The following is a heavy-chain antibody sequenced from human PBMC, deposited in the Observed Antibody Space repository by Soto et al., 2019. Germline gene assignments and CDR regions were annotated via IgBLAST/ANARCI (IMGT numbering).Heavy chain of an antibody. J-gene: IGHJ4*02. CDR2: INPNSGGT. Sequence: VASVKVSCKASGYTFTGYYMHWVRQAPGQGLEWMGWINPNSGGTNYAQKFQGWVTLTRDTSISTAYMELSRLRSDDTAVYYCARDLEHCTTTHCYTAGIDYWGQGALVTVSS. CDR1: GYTFTGYY. V-gene: IGHV1-2*04. D-gene: IGHD2-2*02. CDR3: ARDLEHCTTTHCYTAGIDY.